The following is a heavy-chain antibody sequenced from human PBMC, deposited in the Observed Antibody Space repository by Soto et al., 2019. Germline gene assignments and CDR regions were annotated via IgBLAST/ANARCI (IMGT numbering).Heavy chain of an antibody. J-gene: IGHJ5*02. CDR3: ARVIWSGHLTSDL. CDR2: ISSSSSTI. D-gene: IGHD3-3*01. Sequence: EVQLVESGGGLVQPGGSLRLSCAASGFTFSSYWMHWVRQAPGKGLEWISYISSSSSTIYADSVKGRFTISRDNAKNSLYLPMNSLRDEDTAVNYCARVIWSGHLTSDLWGQGTLVTVSS. V-gene: IGHV3-48*02. CDR1: GFTFSSYW.